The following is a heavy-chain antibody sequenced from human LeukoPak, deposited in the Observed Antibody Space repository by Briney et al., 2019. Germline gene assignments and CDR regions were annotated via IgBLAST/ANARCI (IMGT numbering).Heavy chain of an antibody. D-gene: IGHD1-26*01. J-gene: IGHJ4*02. V-gene: IGHV1-2*04. CDR2: INPNSGGT. Sequence: ASVKVSCKASGYTFTGYYMHWVRQAPGQGLEWMGWINPNSGGTNYAQKFQGWVTMTRDTSISTAYMELSRLRSDDTAVYYCARDGVGATLHFDYWGQGTLVTVSS. CDR1: GYTFTGYY. CDR3: ARDGVGATLHFDY.